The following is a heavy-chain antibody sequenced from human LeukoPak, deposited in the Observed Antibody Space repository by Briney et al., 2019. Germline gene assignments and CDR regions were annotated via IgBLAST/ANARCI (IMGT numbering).Heavy chain of an antibody. D-gene: IGHD1-26*01. CDR1: GGSISSSSYY. Sequence: SETLSLTCTVSGGSISSSSYYWGWIRQPPGKGLEWIGSIYYSGSTYYNPSLKSRVTISVDTSKNQFSLKLSSVTAADTAVYYCARERYSGTYYFDSWGQGALVTVSS. V-gene: IGHV4-39*07. CDR2: IYYSGST. CDR3: ARERYSGTYYFDS. J-gene: IGHJ4*02.